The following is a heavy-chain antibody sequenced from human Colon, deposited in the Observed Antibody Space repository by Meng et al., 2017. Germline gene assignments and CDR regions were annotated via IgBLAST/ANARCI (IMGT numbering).Heavy chain of an antibody. CDR1: GGSISSYY. CDR2: IYYSGST. D-gene: IGHD5-12*01. Sequence: QVQLQEPGPGLVKPSETLSLTCTVSGGSISSYYWSWIRQPPGKGLEWIGYIYYSGSTNYNPSLKSRVTISVDTSKNQFSLKLSSVTAADTAVYYCASGYDYLDYWGQGTLVTVSS. J-gene: IGHJ4*02. V-gene: IGHV4-59*01. CDR3: ASGYDYLDY.